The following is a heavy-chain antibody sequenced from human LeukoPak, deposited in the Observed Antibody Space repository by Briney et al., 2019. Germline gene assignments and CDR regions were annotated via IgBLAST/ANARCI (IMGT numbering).Heavy chain of an antibody. V-gene: IGHV1-46*03. CDR3: VREYHGGYFDF. J-gene: IGHJ4*02. CDR1: GYIFTSYY. CDR2: VYPSAGTS. Sequence: ASVKVSCKXSGYIFTSYYMHWVRQAPGQGLEWLGVVYPSAGTSDPAQRFRARITLSDDTSTSTAYMELRSLKSEDTAIYFCVREYHGGYFDFWGQGNLVTVSS. D-gene: IGHD3-16*01.